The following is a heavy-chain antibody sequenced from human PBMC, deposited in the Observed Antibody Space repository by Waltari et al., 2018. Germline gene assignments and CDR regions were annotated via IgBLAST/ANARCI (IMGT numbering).Heavy chain of an antibody. D-gene: IGHD3-3*01. J-gene: IGHJ6*03. CDR3: ARADDFWSGSTTNYYYYMDV. CDR1: GGTFRSYA. V-gene: IGHV1-69*04. Sequence: QVQLVQSGAEVKKPGSSVKVSCQASGGTFRSYAISWVRRAPGQGLEWMGGIIPILGIANYAQKFQGRVTITADESTSTAYMELSSLRSEDTAVYYCARADDFWSGSTTNYYYYMDVWGKGTTVTVSS. CDR2: IIPILGIA.